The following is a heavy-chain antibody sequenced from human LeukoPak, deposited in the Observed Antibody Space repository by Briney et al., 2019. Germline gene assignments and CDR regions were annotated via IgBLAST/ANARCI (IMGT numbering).Heavy chain of an antibody. D-gene: IGHD6-13*01. CDR2: ISANTGNT. CDR1: GYTFTNYG. J-gene: IGHJ4*02. CDR3: ARGYSTSWHPLFGDY. Sequence: GASVKVSCQASGYTFTNYGVSWVRQAPGQGLEWMGWISANTGNTNYAQKVQDRVIMTTDTSTSTVNMELRSLTSDDTDVYYCARGYSTSWHPLFGDYWGQGTLVTVSS. V-gene: IGHV1-18*01.